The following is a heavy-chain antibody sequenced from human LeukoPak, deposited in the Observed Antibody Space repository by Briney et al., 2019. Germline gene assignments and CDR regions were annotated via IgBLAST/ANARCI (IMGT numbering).Heavy chain of an antibody. V-gene: IGHV3-23*01. CDR1: GFTFSNFS. CDR3: ARIPQGGTVTVPYFDH. J-gene: IGHJ4*02. Sequence: GGTLRLSCAGSGFTFSNFSVNWVRQAPGQGLEWVSIISCSGDTTHYTDSVKGRFTVSRDNSKNKLYLQMNSLRAEDTAIYYCARIPQGGTVTVPYFDHWGQGIQVTVSS. D-gene: IGHD3/OR15-3a*01. CDR2: ISCSGDTT.